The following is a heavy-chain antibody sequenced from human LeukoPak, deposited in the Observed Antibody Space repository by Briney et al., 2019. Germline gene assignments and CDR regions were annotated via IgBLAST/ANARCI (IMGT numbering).Heavy chain of an antibody. CDR3: ARVYDSSGYYLAY. Sequence: SETLSLTCAVYGGSFSDYYWTWIRQPPGKGLEWIGEINHSRSTNYNPSLKSRVTLSADTSKNQFSLKLNSVTAADTAVYYCARVYDSSGYYLAYWGQGTLVTVSS. CDR2: INHSRST. J-gene: IGHJ4*02. V-gene: IGHV4-34*01. D-gene: IGHD3-22*01. CDR1: GGSFSDYY.